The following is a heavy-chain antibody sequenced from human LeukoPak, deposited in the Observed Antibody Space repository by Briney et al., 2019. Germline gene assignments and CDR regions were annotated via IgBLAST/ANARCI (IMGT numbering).Heavy chain of an antibody. J-gene: IGHJ6*03. CDR3: ARDGRGDYYYYYMDV. CDR2: IYTSGST. V-gene: IGHV4-4*07. CDR1: GGSFSGYY. D-gene: IGHD3-10*01. Sequence: SETLSLTCAVYGGSFSGYYWSWIRQPAGKGLEWIGRIYTSGSTNYNPSLKSRVTMSVDTSKNQFSLKLSSVTAADTAVYYCARDGRGDYYYYYMDVWGKGTTVTVSS.